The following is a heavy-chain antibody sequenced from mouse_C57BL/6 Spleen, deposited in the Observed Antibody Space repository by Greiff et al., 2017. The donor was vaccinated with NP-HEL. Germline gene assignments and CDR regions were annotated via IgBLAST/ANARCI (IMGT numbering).Heavy chain of an antibody. D-gene: IGHD1-1*01. V-gene: IGHV1-80*01. CDR2: IYPGDGDT. J-gene: IGHJ2*01. CDR1: GYAFSSYW. Sequence: VQLQQSGAELVKPGASVKISCKASGYAFSSYWLNWVTQRPGKGLEWIGQIYPGDGDTNYNGKFKGKATLTADKSSSTAYMQLSSLTSEDSAVYFCARFGSSLLYAMDYWGQGTTLTVSS. CDR3: ARFGSSLLYAMDY.